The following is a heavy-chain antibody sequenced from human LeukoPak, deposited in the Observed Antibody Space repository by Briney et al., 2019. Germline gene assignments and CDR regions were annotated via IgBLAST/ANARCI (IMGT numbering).Heavy chain of an antibody. J-gene: IGHJ4*02. CDR1: GFTFSSYA. V-gene: IGHV3-23*01. CDR3: AKALRLGELSFSY. Sequence: GGSPRLSCAASGFTFSSYAMSWVRQAPGKGLEWVSAISGSGGSTYYADSVKGRFTISRDNSKNTLYPQMNSLRAEDTAVYYCAKALRLGELSFSYWGQGTLVTVSS. D-gene: IGHD3-16*02. CDR2: ISGSGGST.